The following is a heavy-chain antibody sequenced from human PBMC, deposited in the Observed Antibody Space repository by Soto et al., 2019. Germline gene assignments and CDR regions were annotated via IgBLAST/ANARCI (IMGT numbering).Heavy chain of an antibody. CDR2: IYYSGST. D-gene: IGHD5-12*01. J-gene: IGHJ6*02. Sequence: SETLSLTCTVSGGSISSSSYYWGWIRQPPGKGLEWIGSIYYSGSTNYNPSLKSRVTISVATSKNQFSLKLSSVTAADTAVYYCARVIGGYDYYYYYGMDVWGQGTTVTVSS. CDR3: ARVIGGYDYYYYYGMDV. CDR1: GGSISSSSYY. V-gene: IGHV4-39*07.